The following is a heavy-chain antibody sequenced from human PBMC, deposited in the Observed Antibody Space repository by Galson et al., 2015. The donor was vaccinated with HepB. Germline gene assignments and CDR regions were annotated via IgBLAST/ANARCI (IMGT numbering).Heavy chain of an antibody. CDR2: ISAYNGNT. D-gene: IGHD1-26*01. Sequence: SVKVSCKASGYTFTSYGISWVRQAPGQGLEWMGWISAYNGNTNYAQKLQGRVTMTTDTSTSTAYMELRSLRSDDTAVYYCARAETSRGAKVLDYWGQGTLVTVSS. CDR3: ARAETSRGAKVLDY. V-gene: IGHV1-18*01. CDR1: GYTFTSYG. J-gene: IGHJ4*02.